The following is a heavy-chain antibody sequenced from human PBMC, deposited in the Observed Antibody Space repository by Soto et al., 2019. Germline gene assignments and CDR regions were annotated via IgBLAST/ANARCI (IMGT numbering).Heavy chain of an antibody. V-gene: IGHV3-23*01. Sequence: GGSLRLSCAASGFTFSSYAMSWVRQAPGKGLEWVSSILGAGGGTTYYTDSVKGRFTISRDDSKNTLYLLMNSLRVEDTAIYYCAKSLTEWTYGMDVWGQGTTVTVSS. CDR1: GFTFSSYA. CDR3: AKSLTEWTYGMDV. CDR2: ILGAGGGTT. J-gene: IGHJ6*02. D-gene: IGHD3-3*01.